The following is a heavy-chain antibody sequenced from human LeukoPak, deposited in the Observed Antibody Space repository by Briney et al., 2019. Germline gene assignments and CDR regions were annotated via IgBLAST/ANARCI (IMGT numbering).Heavy chain of an antibody. CDR3: ARKRKYYYDSSDWSDY. CDR2: MNPNSGNT. J-gene: IGHJ4*02. CDR1: GYTFTSYD. Sequence: GASVKVSCKASGYTFTSYDINWVRQATGQGLEWMGWMNPNSGNTGYAQKFQGRVTMTRNTSISTAYMELSSLRSEDTAVYYCARKRKYYYDSSDWSDYWGQGTLVTVSS. V-gene: IGHV1-8*01. D-gene: IGHD3-22*01.